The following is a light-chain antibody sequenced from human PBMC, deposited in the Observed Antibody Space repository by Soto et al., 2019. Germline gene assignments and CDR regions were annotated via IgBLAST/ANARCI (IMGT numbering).Light chain of an antibody. CDR3: QQYNTYPWT. CDR2: HAY. CDR1: QSISSW. V-gene: IGKV1-5*01. J-gene: IGKJ1*01. Sequence: DIQMTQSPSTLSASVGGRVTLTCRASQSISSWLAWYQQKPGKAPKLLIYHAYSLESGVPSRFSGSESGTEFTLTINSLQPDDFATYYCQQYNTYPWTFGQGTKVDIK.